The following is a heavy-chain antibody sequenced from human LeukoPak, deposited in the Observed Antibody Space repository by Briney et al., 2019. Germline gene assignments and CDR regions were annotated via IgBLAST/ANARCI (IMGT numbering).Heavy chain of an antibody. J-gene: IGHJ4*02. CDR2: IYYSGST. CDR1: GASISTSAYY. D-gene: IGHD1-26*01. Sequence: SETLSLTCSVSGASISTSAYYWGWVRQPPGKGLEWIGSIYYSGSTYYNASLKSRVSISIDTSKNQFSLRLGSVTAADTVMYYCAKSGGYGLIDYWGQGTLVTVSS. CDR3: AKSGGYGLIDY. V-gene: IGHV4-39*01.